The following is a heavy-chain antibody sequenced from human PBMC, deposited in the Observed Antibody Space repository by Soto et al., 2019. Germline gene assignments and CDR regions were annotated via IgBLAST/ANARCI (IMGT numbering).Heavy chain of an antibody. CDR2: ISAHNGNT. J-gene: IGHJ5*02. D-gene: IGHD5-12*01. CDR1: GYTFTSYG. Sequence: ASVKVSCKASGYTFTSYGISWVRQAPGQGLEWMGWISAHNGNTNYAQKLQGRVTMTTDTSTSTAYMELGSLRSDDTAVYYCVRDAASGYRGWWDPWGQGTLVTVSS. V-gene: IGHV1-18*01. CDR3: VRDAASGYRGWWDP.